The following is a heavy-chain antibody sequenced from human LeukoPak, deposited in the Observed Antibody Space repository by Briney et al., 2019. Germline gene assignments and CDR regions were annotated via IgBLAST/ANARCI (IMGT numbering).Heavy chain of an antibody. D-gene: IGHD2-21*02. V-gene: IGHV1-18*01. CDR2: ISAYNGNT. Sequence: ASVKVSCTASGYTFTSYGISWVRQAPGHGLEWMGWISAYNGNTNYAQKLQGRVTMTTDTSTSTAYMELRSLRSDDTAVYYCARDGTYCGGDCYYFDYWGQGTLVTVSS. J-gene: IGHJ4*02. CDR1: GYTFTSYG. CDR3: ARDGTYCGGDCYYFDY.